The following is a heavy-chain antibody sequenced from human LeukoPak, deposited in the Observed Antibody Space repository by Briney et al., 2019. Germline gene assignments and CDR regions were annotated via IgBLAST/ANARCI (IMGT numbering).Heavy chain of an antibody. CDR2: INHSGST. CDR3: ARAASYDFWSVYRSPGPIDY. V-gene: IGHV4-34*01. Sequence: SETLSLTCAVYGGSFSGYYWSWIRQPPGKGLEWIGEINHSGSTNYNPSLKSRVTISVDTSKNQFSLKLSSVTAADTAVYYCARAASYDFWSVYRSPGPIDYWGQGTLVTVSS. D-gene: IGHD3-3*01. CDR1: GGSFSGYY. J-gene: IGHJ4*02.